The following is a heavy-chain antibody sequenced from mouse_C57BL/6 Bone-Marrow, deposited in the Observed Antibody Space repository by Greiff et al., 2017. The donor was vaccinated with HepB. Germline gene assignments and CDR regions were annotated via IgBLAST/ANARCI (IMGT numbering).Heavy chain of an antibody. CDR1: GFTFSSYA. CDR2: ISDGGSYT. CDR3: ARVMDGAMDY. V-gene: IGHV5-4*03. J-gene: IGHJ4*01. D-gene: IGHD2-3*01. Sequence: EVKLMESGGGLVKPGGSLKLSCAASGFTFSSYAMSWVRQTPEKRLEWVATISDGGSYTYYPDNVKGRFTISRDNAKNNLYLQMSHLKSEDTAIYYCARVMDGAMDYWGQGTSVTVSS.